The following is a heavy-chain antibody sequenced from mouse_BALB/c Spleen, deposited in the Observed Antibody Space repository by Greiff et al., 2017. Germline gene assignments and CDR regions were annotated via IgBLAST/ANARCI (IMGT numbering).Heavy chain of an antibody. CDR3: TKQYAPYAMDY. Sequence: EAQLQQSGTVLARPGASVKMSCKASGYSFTSYWMHWVKQRPGQGLEWIGAIYPGNSDTSYNQKFKGKAKLTAVTSASTAYMELSSLTNEDSAVYYCTKQYAPYAMDYWGQGTSVTVSS. CDR2: IYPGNSDT. V-gene: IGHV1-5*01. CDR1: GYSFTSYW. D-gene: IGHD6-5*01. J-gene: IGHJ4*01.